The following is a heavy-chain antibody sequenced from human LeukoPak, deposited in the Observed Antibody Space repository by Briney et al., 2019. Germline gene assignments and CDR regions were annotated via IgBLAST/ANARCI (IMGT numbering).Heavy chain of an antibody. CDR2: IYTTGTT. D-gene: IGHD2/OR15-2a*01. Sequence: SETLSLTCDVSGGSLRGYYRGCVRQPAGKGLEWIGRIYTTGTTNFNPSLKSRLTMSVDTSKNQFSLNLTSVTAADTAVYFCAIQGYTASYYFLDFWSPGTLVTVSS. CDR1: GGSLRGYY. J-gene: IGHJ4*02. V-gene: IGHV4-4*07. CDR3: AIQGYTASYYFLDF.